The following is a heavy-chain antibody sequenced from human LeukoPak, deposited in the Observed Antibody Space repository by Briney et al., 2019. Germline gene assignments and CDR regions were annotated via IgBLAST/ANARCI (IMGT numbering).Heavy chain of an antibody. CDR2: ISYDGSNK. D-gene: IGHD3-10*01. V-gene: IGHV3-30*03. J-gene: IGHJ4*02. CDR1: GFTFSSYG. CDR3: ARLNAMVRGDPGDFDY. Sequence: PGGSLRLSCAASGFTFSSYGMHWVRQAPGKGLEWVAVISYDGSNKYYADSVKGRFTISRDNSKNTLYLQMNSLRAEDTAVYCCARLNAMVRGDPGDFDYWGQGTLVTVSS.